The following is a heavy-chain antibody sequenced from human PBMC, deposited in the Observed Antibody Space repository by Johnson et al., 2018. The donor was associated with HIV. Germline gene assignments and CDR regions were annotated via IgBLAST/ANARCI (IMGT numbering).Heavy chain of an antibody. CDR2: ISYDGNKT. V-gene: IGHV3-30*04. Sequence: VQLVESGGGVVQTGRSLRLSCAASGFIFSSYAMHWVRQAPGAGLEWVAVISYDGNKTYYADSVRGVTISRDKSQNTLFLQMNSLRAEDTAVYYCAKGSGWYSAFDIWGQGTMVTVSS. CDR1: GFIFSSYA. CDR3: AKGSGWYSAFDI. J-gene: IGHJ3*02. D-gene: IGHD6-19*01.